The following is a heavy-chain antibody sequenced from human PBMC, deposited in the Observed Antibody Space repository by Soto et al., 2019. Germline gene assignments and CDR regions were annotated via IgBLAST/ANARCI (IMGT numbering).Heavy chain of an antibody. J-gene: IGHJ5*02. Sequence: QVQLVQSGAEVKKPGASVKVSCKASGYTFTSYGISWVRQAPGQGLEWMGWISAYNGNTNYAQKLQGRVTMTTDTSTSTAYMELRSLRSDDTAVYSCARAPTPVYYYGSGSYYENWFDPWGQGTLVTVSS. CDR1: GYTFTSYG. CDR2: ISAYNGNT. CDR3: ARAPTPVYYYGSGSYYENWFDP. V-gene: IGHV1-18*01. D-gene: IGHD3-10*01.